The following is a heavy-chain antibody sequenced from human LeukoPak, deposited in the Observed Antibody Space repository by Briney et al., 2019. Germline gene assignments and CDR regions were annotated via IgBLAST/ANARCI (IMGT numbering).Heavy chain of an antibody. CDR3: ARQGIRGQWLVHFDY. D-gene: IGHD6-19*01. CDR1: GASITNYY. Sequence: SETLSLTCSVSGASITNYYWNWIRQPPGKRPEWIGYIYYSGTTHYNPSLKSRITVSIDTSKNQFSLKLSSVTAADTAVYYCARQGIRGQWLVHFDYWGQGTLVTVSS. V-gene: IGHV4-59*08. J-gene: IGHJ4*02. CDR2: IYYSGTT.